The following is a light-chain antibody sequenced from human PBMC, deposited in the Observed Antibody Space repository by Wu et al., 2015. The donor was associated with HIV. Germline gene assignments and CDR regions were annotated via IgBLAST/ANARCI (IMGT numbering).Light chain of an antibody. Sequence: EIVLTQSVVTLSKSPGERASLSCRASQSVSSHLAWYQQKPGQAPRLLVYGASTRATDVPARFSGSGSGTDFTLTISSLQSEDFAVYYCQQYNSWPPNSFGQGTKLEIK. CDR3: QQYNSWPPNS. CDR1: QSVSSH. CDR2: GAS. V-gene: IGKV3-15*01. J-gene: IGKJ2*03.